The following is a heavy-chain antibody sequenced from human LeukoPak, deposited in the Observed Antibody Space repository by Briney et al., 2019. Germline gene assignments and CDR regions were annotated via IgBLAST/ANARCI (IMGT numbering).Heavy chain of an antibody. CDR2: IWYDGSNK. V-gene: IGHV3-33*01. CDR1: GFTFNSYG. D-gene: IGHD2-2*01. CDR3: ARPYCTSTSCPFDY. J-gene: IGHJ4*02. Sequence: PGGSLRLSCGASGFTFNSYGMHWVRQAPGKGLEWVAVIWYDGSNKYYADSVKGRFTISRDNSKNTLYLQMNSLRAEDTAVYYCARPYCTSTSCPFDYWGRGTLVTVSS.